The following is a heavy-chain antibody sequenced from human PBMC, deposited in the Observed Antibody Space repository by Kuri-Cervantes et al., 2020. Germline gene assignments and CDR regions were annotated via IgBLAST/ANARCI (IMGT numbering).Heavy chain of an antibody. D-gene: IGHD3-9*01. V-gene: IGHV1-18*01. CDR1: GYTFTSYG. CDR2: ISAYNGNT. Sequence: ASVKVSCKASGYTFTSYGISWVRQAPGQGLEWMGWISAYNGNTNYAQKLQGRVTMTRNTSISTAYMELSSLRSEDTAVYYYARRGDYYDILTGFSDAFDIWGQGTMVTVSS. CDR3: ARRGDYYDILTGFSDAFDI. J-gene: IGHJ3*02.